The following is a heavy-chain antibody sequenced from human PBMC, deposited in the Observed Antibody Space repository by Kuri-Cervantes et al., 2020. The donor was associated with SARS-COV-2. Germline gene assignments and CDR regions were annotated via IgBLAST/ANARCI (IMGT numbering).Heavy chain of an antibody. V-gene: IGHV4-39*02. CDR2: IYYSGTT. J-gene: IGHJ4*02. CDR1: GGSIYSTSYY. Sequence: SETLSLTCTVYGGSIYSTSYYWGWIRQPPGKGLEWIGSIYYSGTTDYSPSLKSRVTVSVDTAKNQFSLKLSSVTAADTAVYYCARDRTILDYFDYWGQGTLVTVSS. D-gene: IGHD3-9*01. CDR3: ARDRTILDYFDY.